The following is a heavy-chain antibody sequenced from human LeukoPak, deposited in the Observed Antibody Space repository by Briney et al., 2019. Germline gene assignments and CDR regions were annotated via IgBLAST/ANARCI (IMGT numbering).Heavy chain of an antibody. CDR1: GGSFSGYY. D-gene: IGHD6-13*01. J-gene: IGHJ5*02. V-gene: IGHV4-34*01. CDR3: ARWYSSPTNWFDP. Sequence: SETLSLTCAVYGGSFSGYYWSWIRQPPGKGLEWIGEINHSGSTNYNPSLKSRVTISVDTSKNQFSLKLSSVTAADTAVYYCARWYSSPTNWFDPWGQGTLVTVSS. CDR2: INHSGST.